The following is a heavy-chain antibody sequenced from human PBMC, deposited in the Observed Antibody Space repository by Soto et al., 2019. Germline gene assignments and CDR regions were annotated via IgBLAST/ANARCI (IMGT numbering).Heavy chain of an antibody. V-gene: IGHV4-4*07. CDR3: ATGRSEVVPGAMDT. CDR2: IYPTGST. CDR1: GDSFSNYY. J-gene: IGHJ5*02. Sequence: SETLSLTCTVSGDSFSNYYCNWVRKSAGKGLEWIGRIYPTGSTTYNPSLKSRLTMSVDTSKNQFSLRLTSMTAADTAVYYCATGRSEVVPGAMDTWGQGTLVTVPQ. D-gene: IGHD2-2*01.